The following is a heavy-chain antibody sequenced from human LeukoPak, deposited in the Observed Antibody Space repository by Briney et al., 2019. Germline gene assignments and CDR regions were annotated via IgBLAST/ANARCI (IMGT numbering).Heavy chain of an antibody. CDR1: GFTFNAYN. D-gene: IGHD3-10*01. V-gene: IGHV1-2*02. Sequence: ASVKVSCKASGFTFNAYNIHWVRQAPGQGLEWMGWINPKSGGANYAQKFQGRVTMTWDTSISTAYMELSRLRSDDTAVYYCARVHTGFSGSYYNYYYYYYMDVWGKGTTVTISS. CDR2: INPKSGGA. CDR3: ARVHTGFSGSYYNYYYYYYMDV. J-gene: IGHJ6*03.